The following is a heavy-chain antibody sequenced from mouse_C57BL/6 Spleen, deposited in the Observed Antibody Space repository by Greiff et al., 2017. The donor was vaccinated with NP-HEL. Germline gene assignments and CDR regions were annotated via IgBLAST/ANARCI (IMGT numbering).Heavy chain of an antibody. CDR2: IDPSDSDT. D-gene: IGHD2-12*01. V-gene: IGHV1-52*01. J-gene: IGHJ3*01. Sequence: QVQLQQPGAELVRPGSSVKLSCKASGYTFTSYWMHWVKQRPIQGLEWIGNIDPSDSDTHYNQKFKDKATLTVDKSSSTASMQLSSLTSEDSAVYYCARSDYSEGFAYWGQGTLVTVSA. CDR3: ARSDYSEGFAY. CDR1: GYTFTSYW.